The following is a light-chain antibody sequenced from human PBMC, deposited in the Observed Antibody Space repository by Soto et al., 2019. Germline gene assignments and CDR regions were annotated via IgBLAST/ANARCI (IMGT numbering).Light chain of an antibody. CDR1: ESVSSNY. CDR3: QQYGTSPRT. V-gene: IGKV3-20*01. J-gene: IGKJ1*01. Sequence: EIVLTQSPGTLSLSPGERATLSCRATESVSSNYLAWYQQKPGQAPRVLIYGASIRATGIPDRFSGSGSETDFTLTISRLEPEDFAVYYRQQYGTSPRTFGQGTKVEIK. CDR2: GAS.